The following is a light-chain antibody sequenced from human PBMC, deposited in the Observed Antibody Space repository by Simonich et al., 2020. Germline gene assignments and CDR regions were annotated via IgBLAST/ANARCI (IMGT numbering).Light chain of an antibody. Sequence: DIVMTQSPDSLAVSLGERATINCKSSQSVFYSSNNKNYLALYQQKPGKPPKLLIYWAPTRASGVPDRFRGSGSGTDFTLTISSLQAEDVAVYYCQQYYSTPYTFGQGTKLEIK. CDR2: WAP. CDR1: QSVFYSSNNKNY. J-gene: IGKJ2*01. CDR3: QQYYSTPYT. V-gene: IGKV4-1*01.